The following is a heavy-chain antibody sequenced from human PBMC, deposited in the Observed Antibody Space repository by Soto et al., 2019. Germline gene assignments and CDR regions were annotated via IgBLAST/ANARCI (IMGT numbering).Heavy chain of an antibody. CDR3: AGARGWFAH. D-gene: IGHD3-10*01. CDR2: INPADGTT. V-gene: IGHV1-46*01. J-gene: IGHJ5*02. Sequence: QVPLVQSGAEVKKPGASVKVSCKASGYTFTTYYMHWLLQAPGQGFAWMGVINPADGTTTYAQRFQGRLNVTMDASKHLVYMGLGSMRSEDTAVSYCAGARGWFAHWGQGTLVTVSS. CDR1: GYTFTTYY.